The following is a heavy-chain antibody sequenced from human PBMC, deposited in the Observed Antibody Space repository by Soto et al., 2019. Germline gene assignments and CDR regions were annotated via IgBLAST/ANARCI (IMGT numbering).Heavy chain of an antibody. Sequence: ASVKVSCKVSGYTLTELSMHWVRQAPGKGLEWMGGFDPGDGETIYAQKFQGRVTMTADTSTDTAYMELSSLRSEDTAVYYCATTRREGITIFGVVIPTPLYYYYGMDVWGQGTTVTVSS. J-gene: IGHJ6*02. CDR3: ATTRREGITIFGVVIPTPLYYYYGMDV. CDR2: FDPGDGET. D-gene: IGHD3-3*01. V-gene: IGHV1-24*01. CDR1: GYTLTELS.